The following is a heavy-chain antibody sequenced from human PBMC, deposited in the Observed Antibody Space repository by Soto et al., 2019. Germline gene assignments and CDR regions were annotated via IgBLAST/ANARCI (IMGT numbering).Heavy chain of an antibody. J-gene: IGHJ6*02. V-gene: IGHV1-69*13. CDR2: IIPIFGTA. D-gene: IGHD3-3*01. CDR3: ALRITFFGVVTTPYDYYGMDV. Sequence: ASVKVSCKASGGTFSSYAISWVRQAPGQGLEWMGGIIPIFGTANYAQKFQGRVTITADESTSTAYMELSSLRSEDTAVYYCALRITFFGVVTTPYDYYGMDVWGQWATVTVPS. CDR1: GGTFSSYA.